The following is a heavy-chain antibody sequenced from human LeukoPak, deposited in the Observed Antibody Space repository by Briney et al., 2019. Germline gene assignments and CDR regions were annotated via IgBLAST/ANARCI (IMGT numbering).Heavy chain of an antibody. CDR2: IYYSGRT. Sequence: PSQTLSLTCSVSGGSISSGDYYWSWIRQPPGKGLEWVGYIYYSGRTYYSPPLMSRVTISIDTSKNQFSLKLSSVTDADTAVYYCARGRFYGPADYWGQGTLLTVSS. V-gene: IGHV4-30-4*01. J-gene: IGHJ4*02. D-gene: IGHD2/OR15-2a*01. CDR1: GGSISSGDYY. CDR3: ARGRFYGPADY.